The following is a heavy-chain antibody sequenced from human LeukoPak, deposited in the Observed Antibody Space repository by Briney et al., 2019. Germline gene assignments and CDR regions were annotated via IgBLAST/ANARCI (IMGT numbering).Heavy chain of an antibody. Sequence: ASVKVSCKASGYTFTGYYLHWVRQVPGQGLEWMAWINPNSGGTSYAQKFRGRVTMARDTSISTAYMELSRLRSDDTAVYYCARGRSVTVPETTKLFDQWGQGTLVAVSS. J-gene: IGHJ4*02. CDR3: ARGRSVTVPETTKLFDQ. CDR2: INPNSGGT. V-gene: IGHV1-2*02. D-gene: IGHD1-7*01. CDR1: GYTFTGYY.